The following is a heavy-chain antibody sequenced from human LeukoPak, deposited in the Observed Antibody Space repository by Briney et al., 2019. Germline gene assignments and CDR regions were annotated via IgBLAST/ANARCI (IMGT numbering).Heavy chain of an antibody. V-gene: IGHV3-23*01. D-gene: IGHD6-13*01. J-gene: IGHJ4*02. CDR1: GFTFSTYA. Sequence: GGSLRLSCATSGFTFSTYAMSWVRQAPGKGLEWVSAISGSGGSTYYADSVKGRFTISRDNSKNTLYLQMNSLRAEDTAVYYCAKEEGYSSSWYVYWGQGTLVTVSS. CDR3: AKEEGYSSSWYVY. CDR2: ISGSGGST.